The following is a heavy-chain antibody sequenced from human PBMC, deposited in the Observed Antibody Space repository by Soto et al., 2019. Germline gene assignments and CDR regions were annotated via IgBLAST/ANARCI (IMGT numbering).Heavy chain of an antibody. D-gene: IGHD6-19*01. Sequence: QVQLQESGPGLVKPSETLSLTCTVSSGSISTYYWSWIRQPPGKGLEWIGYIYYSGSTNYNPSLKSRVTISVDTSKNQFSLKLSSVTAADTAVYYCARDAVAGNGGVRFDYWGQGTLVTVSS. V-gene: IGHV4-59*01. CDR2: IYYSGST. J-gene: IGHJ4*02. CDR1: SGSISTYY. CDR3: ARDAVAGNGGVRFDY.